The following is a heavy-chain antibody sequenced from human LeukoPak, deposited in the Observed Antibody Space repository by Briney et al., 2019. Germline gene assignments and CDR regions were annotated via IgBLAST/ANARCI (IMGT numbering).Heavy chain of an antibody. CDR1: GYTFTSYG. J-gene: IGHJ4*02. CDR2: KNPNSGNT. CDR3: AREGFDY. V-gene: IGHV1-8*03. Sequence: ASVKVSCKASGYTFTSYGISWVRQAPGQGLEWLGWKNPNSGNTGYAQTFQGRVTITTDTSISTAYMELSSLRSEDTAVYYCAREGFDYWGQGTLVTVSS.